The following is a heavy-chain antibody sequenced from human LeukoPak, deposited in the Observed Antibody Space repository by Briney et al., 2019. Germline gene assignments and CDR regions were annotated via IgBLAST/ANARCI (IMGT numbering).Heavy chain of an antibody. CDR2: IYYSGST. CDR3: ARHDSDSSGYYYAFDY. Sequence: PSETLSLTCTVSGGSISSSSYYWGWIRQPPGKGLEWLGSIYYSGSTYYNPSLKSRVTISVDTSKHQYSLKLSSVTDADTAVYYCARHDSDSSGYYYAFDYWGQGTLVTVS. V-gene: IGHV4-39*01. J-gene: IGHJ4*02. D-gene: IGHD3-22*01. CDR1: GGSISSSSYY.